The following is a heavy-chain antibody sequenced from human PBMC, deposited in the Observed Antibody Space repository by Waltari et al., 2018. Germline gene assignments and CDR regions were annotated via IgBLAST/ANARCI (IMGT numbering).Heavy chain of an antibody. CDR2: ISYSGAT. CDR3: ATYVGASVGTAAFDV. D-gene: IGHD6-13*01. J-gene: IGHJ3*01. V-gene: IGHV4-39*01. Sequence: GLIRRPPGKRPEWTGTISYSGATYNRPSHKSRVTISVDTSKNQFSLKLSSATAADTAVYYCATYVGASVGTAAFDVWGQGTMVTVSS.